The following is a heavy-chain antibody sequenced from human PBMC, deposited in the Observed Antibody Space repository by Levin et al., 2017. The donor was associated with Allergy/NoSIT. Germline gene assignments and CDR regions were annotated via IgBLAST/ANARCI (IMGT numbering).Heavy chain of an antibody. J-gene: IGHJ6*02. V-gene: IGHV5-51*01. CDR1: GYSFTSYW. CDR2: IYPGDSDT. D-gene: IGHD6-13*01. Sequence: GESLKISCKGSGYSFTSYWIGWVRQMPGKGLEWMGIIYPGDSDTRYSPSFQGQVTISAVKSISTAYLQWSSLKASDTAMYYCARQTWAAAGTDYYYGMDVWGQGTTVTVSS. CDR3: ARQTWAAAGTDYYYGMDV.